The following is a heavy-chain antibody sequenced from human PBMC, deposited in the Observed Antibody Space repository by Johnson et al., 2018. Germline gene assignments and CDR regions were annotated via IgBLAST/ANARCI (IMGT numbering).Heavy chain of an antibody. CDR1: GFTFSDYY. D-gene: IGHD5-24*01. CDR2: ISSSGSTI. Sequence: QVQLVQSGGGLVKPGGSLRLSCAASGFTFSDYYMSWIRQAPGKGLEWVSYISSSGSTIYYADSVKGRFTISRDNAKNSLFLQMNNLRAEDTAVYYCARDREIPASYDYYGMDVWGQGTTVVVSS. CDR3: ARDREIPASYDYYGMDV. V-gene: IGHV3-11*04. J-gene: IGHJ6*02.